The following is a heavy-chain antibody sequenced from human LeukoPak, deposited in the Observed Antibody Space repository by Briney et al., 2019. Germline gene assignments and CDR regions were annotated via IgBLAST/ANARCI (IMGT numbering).Heavy chain of an antibody. CDR2: IRYDGSNK. V-gene: IGHV3-30*02. D-gene: IGHD3-22*01. Sequence: PGGSLRLSCAASGFTFSSYGMHWVRQAPGKGLEWVAFIRYDGSNKYYADSVKGQFTISRDNSKNTLYLQMNSLRAEDTAVYYCAKDLSLASSGYCDYWGQGTLVTVSS. CDR3: AKDLSLASSGYCDY. CDR1: GFTFSSYG. J-gene: IGHJ4*02.